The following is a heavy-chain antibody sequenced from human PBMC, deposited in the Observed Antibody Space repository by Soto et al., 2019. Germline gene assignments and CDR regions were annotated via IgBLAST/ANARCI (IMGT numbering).Heavy chain of an antibody. CDR1: GYTFTSYA. CDR2: INAGNGNT. Sequence: QVQLVQSGAEVKKPWASVKVSCKDSGYTFTSYAMHWVRQDPGQRLEWMGWINAGNGNTKYSQKFQGRVTITRDTSASTAYMELSSLRSEDTAVYYCARDPGYSYGYNWGQGTLVTVSS. D-gene: IGHD5-18*01. V-gene: IGHV1-3*01. CDR3: ARDPGYSYGYN. J-gene: IGHJ4*02.